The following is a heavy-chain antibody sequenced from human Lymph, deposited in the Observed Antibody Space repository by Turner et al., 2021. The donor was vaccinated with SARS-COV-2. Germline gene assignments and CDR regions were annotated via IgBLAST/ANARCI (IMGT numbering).Heavy chain of an antibody. CDR2: IGRILGIA. Sequence: QLAQSGAEVKTPGSSVRVPCKACGDTFSSYATSWVRQAPGQGGEWMGRIGRILGIANDAQKFQGIVTITANKSTSTADMEQSSLRTEDTAVYYCARGGLDSYSGVYYSWFDPWGQGTLVTVSS. CDR3: ARGGLDSYSGVYYSWFDP. D-gene: IGHD1-26*01. J-gene: IGHJ5*02. CDR1: GDTFSSYA. V-gene: IGHV1-69*04.